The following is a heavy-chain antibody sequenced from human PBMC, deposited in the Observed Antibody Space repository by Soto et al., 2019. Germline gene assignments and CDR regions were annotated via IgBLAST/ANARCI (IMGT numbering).Heavy chain of an antibody. V-gene: IGHV3-23*01. D-gene: IGHD2-21*02. Sequence: EGQVLESGGGLVQPGGSLRLTCAASGFTFTSYALSWVRQSPGKGLEWVSTISADGFTIDYADSVKGQFTISRDNSKNTLFLQMNSLRAEYTAIYFCVGSADCRGDCYWQFDPWGLGTLVTVSS. CDR1: GFTFTSYA. CDR2: ISADGFTI. J-gene: IGHJ5*02. CDR3: VGSADCRGDCYWQFDP.